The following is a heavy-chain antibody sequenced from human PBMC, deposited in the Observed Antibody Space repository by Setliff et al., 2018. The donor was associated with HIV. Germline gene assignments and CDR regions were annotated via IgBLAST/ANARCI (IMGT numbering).Heavy chain of an antibody. CDR1: GYTFTSFD. Sequence: ASVKVSCKTSGYTFTSFDINWVRQATGQGLEWMGWMNPDSGNTGYAQKFQGRVTMTRKTSTSTAFMELISLRSEDAAVYYCARAPRGVGSSSYFDYWGQGALVTVSS. J-gene: IGHJ4*02. CDR2: MNPDSGNT. D-gene: IGHD2-2*01. CDR3: ARAPRGVGSSSYFDY. V-gene: IGHV1-8*02.